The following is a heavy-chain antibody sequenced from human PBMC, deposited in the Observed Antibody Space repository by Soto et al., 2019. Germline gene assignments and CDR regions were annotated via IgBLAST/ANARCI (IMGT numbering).Heavy chain of an antibody. D-gene: IGHD3-22*01. Sequence: SETLSLTCAVSGYSITSSYWWGWIRQPPGKGLEWIGYLFHTGSTYFNPSLQSRVTMSVDTSKNQFSLKLTSVTAVDTAVYYCARNSGGYYDTWGQGTLVTVS. CDR1: GYSITSSYW. J-gene: IGHJ5*02. V-gene: IGHV4-28*01. CDR2: LFHTGST. CDR3: ARNSGGYYDT.